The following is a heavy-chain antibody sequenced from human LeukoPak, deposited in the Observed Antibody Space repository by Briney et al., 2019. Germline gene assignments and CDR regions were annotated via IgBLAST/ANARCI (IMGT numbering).Heavy chain of an antibody. Sequence: LGESLKISCKGSGYSFTDYWIGWVRQMPGKGLEWMGIIYPGDSETRYSPSSQGQVTISADKSISTAYLQWSSLKASDTAMYYCARRYSTDSIDYWGQGTLVTVSS. CDR2: IYPGDSET. CDR3: ARRYSTDSIDY. CDR1: GYSFTDYW. V-gene: IGHV5-51*01. J-gene: IGHJ4*02. D-gene: IGHD6-13*01.